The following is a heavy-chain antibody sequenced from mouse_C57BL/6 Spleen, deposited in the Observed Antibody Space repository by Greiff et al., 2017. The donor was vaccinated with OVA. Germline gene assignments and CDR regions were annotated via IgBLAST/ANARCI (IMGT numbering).Heavy chain of an antibody. Sequence: EVQLQQSGPELVKPGASVKIPCKASGYTFTDYNMDWVKQSHGKSLEWIGDINPNNGGTIYNQKFKGKATLTVDKSSSTAYMELRSLTSEDTAVYYCARSAGYGYDYAMDYWGQGTSVTVSS. CDR1: GYTFTDYN. V-gene: IGHV1-18*01. CDR3: ARSAGYGYDYAMDY. D-gene: IGHD2-2*01. J-gene: IGHJ4*01. CDR2: INPNNGGT.